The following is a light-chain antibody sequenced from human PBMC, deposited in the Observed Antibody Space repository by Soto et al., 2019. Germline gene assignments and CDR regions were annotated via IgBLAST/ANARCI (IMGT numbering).Light chain of an antibody. CDR3: QQSDHY. Sequence: DSQMTQSPSTLSAIVGDRITITCRTSQSRNNWLAWYQQKPGKAPKLLIYAASTLRSGVPSRFSGSGSGTEFTLTISSLQPDDFATYYCQQSDHYFGQGTKVEIK. CDR1: QSRNNW. V-gene: IGKV1-5*01. J-gene: IGKJ2*01. CDR2: AAS.